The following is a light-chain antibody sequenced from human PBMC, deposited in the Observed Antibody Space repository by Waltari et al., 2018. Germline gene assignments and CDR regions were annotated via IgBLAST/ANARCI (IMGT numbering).Light chain of an antibody. CDR1: SPNIGSKS. CDR3: ATWDDSLNGL. CDR2: RNN. J-gene: IGLJ2*01. Sequence: QSVLTQPPSVSGTPGQRVYFSCSGSSPNIGSKSVNWYQQVPGTAPKLLIYRNNQRPSGVPDRFSGSKSGTSASLAISGLQSEDEADYYCATWDDSLNGLFGGGTRLTVL. V-gene: IGLV1-44*01.